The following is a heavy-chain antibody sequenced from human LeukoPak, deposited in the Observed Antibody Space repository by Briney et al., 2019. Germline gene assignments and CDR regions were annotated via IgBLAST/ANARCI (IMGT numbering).Heavy chain of an antibody. CDR3: ARLRVATIFLVFDY. D-gene: IGHD5-12*01. CDR1: GGSISSSSYY. J-gene: IGHJ4*02. V-gene: IGHV4-39*07. Sequence: SETLSLTCTVSGGSISSSSYYWGWIRQPPGKGLEWIGSIYYSGSTYYNPSLKSRVTISVDTSKNQFSLKLSSVTAADTAVYYCARLRVATIFLVFDYWGQGTLVTVSS. CDR2: IYYSGST.